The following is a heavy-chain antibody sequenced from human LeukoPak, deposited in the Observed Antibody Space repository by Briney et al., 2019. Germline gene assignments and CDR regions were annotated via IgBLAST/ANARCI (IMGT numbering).Heavy chain of an antibody. CDR3: ARANSGYFSWFDP. Sequence: ASVKVSCKASGYTFTTSGITWVRQAPGQGLEWMGWISAYTGNTNYAQKLQGRVTMTTDTSTSTAYMELRSLTSDDTAVYYCARANSGYFSWFDPWGQGTLVTVSS. D-gene: IGHD5-12*01. CDR2: ISAYTGNT. V-gene: IGHV1-18*01. CDR1: GYTFTTSG. J-gene: IGHJ5*02.